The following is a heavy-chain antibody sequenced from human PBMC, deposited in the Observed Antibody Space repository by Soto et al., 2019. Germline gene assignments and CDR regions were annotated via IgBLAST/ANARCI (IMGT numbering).Heavy chain of an antibody. CDR3: AREKAAMARDNWFDP. CDR1: GYSISSGYY. D-gene: IGHD5-18*01. J-gene: IGHJ5*02. CDR2: IYHSGST. Sequence: SETLSLTCAVSGYSISSGYYWGWIRQPPGKGLEWIGSIYHSGSTYYNPSLKCRVTISVDTSKNQFSLKLSSVTAADTAVYYCAREKAAMARDNWFDPWGQGTLVTVSS. V-gene: IGHV4-38-2*02.